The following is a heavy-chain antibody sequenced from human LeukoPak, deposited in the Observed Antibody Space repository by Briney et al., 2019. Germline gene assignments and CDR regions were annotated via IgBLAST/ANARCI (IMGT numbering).Heavy chain of an antibody. J-gene: IGHJ4*02. Sequence: SETLSLTCTVSGGSMNTYYWTWIRQTAGGGLEWIGQVHSSVGTTYNPSLRSRVSLTLDTSKNHFSLRLASVTAADTAVYFCARERDHGYSYGHVLDFWGQGIPVTVSS. CDR2: VHSSVGT. V-gene: IGHV4-4*07. CDR1: GGSMNTYY. D-gene: IGHD5-18*01. CDR3: ARERDHGYSYGHVLDF.